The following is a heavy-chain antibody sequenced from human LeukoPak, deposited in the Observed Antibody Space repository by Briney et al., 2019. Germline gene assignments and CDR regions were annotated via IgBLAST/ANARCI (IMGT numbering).Heavy chain of an antibody. Sequence: GGSLRLSCAASGFIFSNYALMWVRQAPGEGLEWVSPISGSGGSTYYADSVKGRFTISRDNSKNTLYLQINSRRAEDTAVYYCARLGVTTWLDYCGQGTLVTVSS. CDR3: ARLGVTTWLDY. CDR1: GFIFSNYA. J-gene: IGHJ4*02. CDR2: ISGSGGST. D-gene: IGHD4-17*01. V-gene: IGHV3-23*01.